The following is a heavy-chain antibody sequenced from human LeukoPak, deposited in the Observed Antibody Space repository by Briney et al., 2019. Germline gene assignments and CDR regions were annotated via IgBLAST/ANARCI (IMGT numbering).Heavy chain of an antibody. CDR3: ARDGLWATQAFDI. Sequence: SSETLSLTCTVSGGSISSYYWSWIRQPPGKGLEWIGYIYYSGSTNYNPSLKSRVTISVDTSKNQFSLKLSSVTAADTAVYYCARDGLWATQAFDIWGQGTMVTVSS. D-gene: IGHD5-12*01. J-gene: IGHJ3*02. CDR1: GGSISSYY. V-gene: IGHV4-59*01. CDR2: IYYSGST.